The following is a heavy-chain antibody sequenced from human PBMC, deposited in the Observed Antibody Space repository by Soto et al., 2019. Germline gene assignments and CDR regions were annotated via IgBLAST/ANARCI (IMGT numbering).Heavy chain of an antibody. J-gene: IGHJ4*02. D-gene: IGHD5-18*01. CDR1: GYTLTELS. CDR3: ASAYSYGYYFDL. V-gene: IGHV1-24*01. CDR2: FESETGKT. Sequence: QVQLVQSGAEVKKPGASLKVSCKVFGYTLTELSMHWVRQTPGKGLEWMGCFESETGKTVYTPTLQGSVTMSEDASTYTAYMELRSLKSDDTAVSFWASAYSYGYYFDLWRPRTLVNVSS.